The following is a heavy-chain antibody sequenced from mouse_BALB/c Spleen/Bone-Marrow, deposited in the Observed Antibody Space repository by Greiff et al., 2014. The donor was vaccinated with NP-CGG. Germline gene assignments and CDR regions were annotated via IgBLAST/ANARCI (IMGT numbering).Heavy chain of an antibody. CDR1: GYEFSNSW. CDR2: IYPGDGDT. J-gene: IGHJ4*01. V-gene: IGHV1-82*01. D-gene: IGHD1-1*01. Sequence: QVQLQQSGPGLVKPGASVKISCKASGYEFSNSWMHWVKQRPGQGLEWIGRIYPGDGDTNYNGKFKGKATLTADKSSSTAYMQXSSLTSVDSAVYVCARSAYYGTNYGAIDYWGQGTSVTVSA. CDR3: ARSAYYGTNYGAIDY.